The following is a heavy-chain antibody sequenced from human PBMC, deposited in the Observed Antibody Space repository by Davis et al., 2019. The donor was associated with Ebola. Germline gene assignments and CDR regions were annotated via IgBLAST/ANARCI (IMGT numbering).Heavy chain of an antibody. Sequence: GESLKISCAASGFTFNRYGMHWVRQAPGKGLEWVSFIRYDGSDKYYADSVKGRFTISRDSSKNTLYLQMNSLRAEDTAVYYCARVRDYGDLDYWGQGTLVTVSS. CDR2: IRYDGSDK. V-gene: IGHV3-30*02. CDR1: GFTFNRYG. CDR3: ARVRDYGDLDY. J-gene: IGHJ4*02. D-gene: IGHD4-17*01.